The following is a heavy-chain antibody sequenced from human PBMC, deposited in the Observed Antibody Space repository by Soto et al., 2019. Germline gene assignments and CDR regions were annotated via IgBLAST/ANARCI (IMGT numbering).Heavy chain of an antibody. V-gene: IGHV4-59*08. Sequence: QVQLQESGPGLVKPSETLSLTCTVSGGSISNYYWSWIRQPPGKGLQWIGYIFSSGSTNYYPSLKSRVTISVDTSKHPSSLNLSSVTAADTAVYYCARQRRDFDYWGQGSLVTVSS. CDR3: ARQRRDFDY. J-gene: IGHJ4*02. CDR1: GGSISNYY. CDR2: IFSSGST.